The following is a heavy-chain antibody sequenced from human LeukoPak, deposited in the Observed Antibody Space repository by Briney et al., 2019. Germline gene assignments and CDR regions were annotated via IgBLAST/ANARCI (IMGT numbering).Heavy chain of an antibody. CDR1: GFTFSDYY. J-gene: IGHJ4*02. V-gene: IGHV3-11*06. CDR2: VSSSSSYT. CDR3: ARARGNYYGSGSYYSPSDY. Sequence: PGGSLRLSCAASGFTFSDYYMSWIRQAPGKGLEWVSYVSSSSSYTNYADSVKGRSTISGDNAKNSLYLQMNSLRAEDTAVYYCARARGNYYGSGSYYSPSDYWGQGTLVTVSS. D-gene: IGHD3-10*01.